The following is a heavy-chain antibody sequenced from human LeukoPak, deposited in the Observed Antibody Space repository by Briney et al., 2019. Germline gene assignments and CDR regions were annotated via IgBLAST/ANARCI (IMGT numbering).Heavy chain of an antibody. Sequence: PGGSLRLSCAASGFTFSDYYMSWIRQAPGKGLEWLSYISSSGSTIYYADSVKGRFTISRDNAKNSLYLQMNSLRAEDTAVYYCARAESGYSYGSHDAFDIWGQGTMVTVSS. CDR1: GFTFSDYY. D-gene: IGHD5-18*01. J-gene: IGHJ3*02. CDR2: ISSSGSTI. V-gene: IGHV3-11*04. CDR3: ARAESGYSYGSHDAFDI.